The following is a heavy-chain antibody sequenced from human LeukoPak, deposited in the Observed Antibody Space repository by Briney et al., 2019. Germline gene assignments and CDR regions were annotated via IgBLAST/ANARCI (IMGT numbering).Heavy chain of an antibody. Sequence: GGSLRLSCAVSGITISNYGMTWVRQAPRKGLEWVAGISDSGGRTNYADSVKGRFTISRDNPKNTLYLQMNSLRAEDTAVYFCAKRGVVIRVILVGFHKEAYYFDSWGQGALVTVSS. J-gene: IGHJ4*02. CDR3: AKRGVVIRVILVGFHKEAYYFDS. D-gene: IGHD3-22*01. V-gene: IGHV3-23*01. CDR2: ISDSGGRT. CDR1: GITISNYG.